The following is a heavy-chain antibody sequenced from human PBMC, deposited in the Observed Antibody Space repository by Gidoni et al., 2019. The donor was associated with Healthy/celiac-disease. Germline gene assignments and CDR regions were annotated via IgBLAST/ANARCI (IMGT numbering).Heavy chain of an antibody. Sequence: QVQLVQSGAEVKKPGSSVKVSCKASGGTFSSYAISWVRQAPGQGLEWMGGIIPIFGTANYAQKFQGRVTITADESTSTAYMELSSLRSEDTAVYYCARDKSRYRGQREGDAFDIWGQGTMVTVSS. D-gene: IGHD5-12*01. V-gene: IGHV1-69*01. J-gene: IGHJ3*02. CDR2: IIPIFGTA. CDR1: GGTFSSYA. CDR3: ARDKSRYRGQREGDAFDI.